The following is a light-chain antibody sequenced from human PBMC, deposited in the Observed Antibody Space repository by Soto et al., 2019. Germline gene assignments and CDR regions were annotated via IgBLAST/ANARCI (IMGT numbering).Light chain of an antibody. CDR1: SGHSSYA. Sequence: QLVLTQSPSASAYLGASVKLTCTLSSGHSSYAIAWHQQQPEKGPRYLMKLDSDGSHTKGDAIPDRFSGSSSGAERYLTISSLQSEDEADYYCQTWGTGSHVVFGGGTKLTVL. CDR2: LDSDGSH. J-gene: IGLJ2*01. CDR3: QTWGTGSHVV. V-gene: IGLV4-69*01.